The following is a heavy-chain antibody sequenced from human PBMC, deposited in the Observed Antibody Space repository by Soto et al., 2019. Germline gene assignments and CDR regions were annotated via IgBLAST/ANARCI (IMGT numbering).Heavy chain of an antibody. CDR1: GGTFSSYA. CDR3: ARAMGIAARPSYYYYGMDV. CDR2: IIPIFGTA. J-gene: IGHJ6*02. Sequence: QVQLVQSGAEVKKPGSSVKVSCKASGGTFSSYAISWVRQAPGQGLEWMGGIIPIFGTANYAQKFQGRVTITADESTSTAYMELSSLRSEDTAVYYCARAMGIAARPSYYYYGMDVWGQGTTVTVS. D-gene: IGHD6-6*01. V-gene: IGHV1-69*01.